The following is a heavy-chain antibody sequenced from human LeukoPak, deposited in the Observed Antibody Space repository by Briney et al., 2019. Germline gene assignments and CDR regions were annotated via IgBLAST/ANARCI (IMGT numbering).Heavy chain of an antibody. CDR2: IYHSGST. CDR3: ARSAQFGGILLWFGEDAFDI. D-gene: IGHD3-10*01. J-gene: IGHJ3*02. Sequence: MSSETLSLTCTVSGYSISSGYYWGWIRQPPGKGLEWIGSIYHSGSTYYNPSLKSRVAISVDTSKNQFSLKLSSVTAADTAVYYCARSAQFGGILLWFGEDAFDIWGPGKMVTVSS. CDR1: GYSISSGYY. V-gene: IGHV4-38-2*02.